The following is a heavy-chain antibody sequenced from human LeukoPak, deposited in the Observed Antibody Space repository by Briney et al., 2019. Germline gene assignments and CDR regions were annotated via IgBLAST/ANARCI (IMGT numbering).Heavy chain of an antibody. CDR3: ARDPTTGYCSSTSCLTGDY. V-gene: IGHV4-30-2*01. CDR2: IYHSGST. J-gene: IGHJ4*02. Sequence: SETLSLTCTVSGGSISSGGYYWSWIRQPPGKGLEWIGYIYHSGSTYYNPSLKSRVTISVDRSKNQFSLKLSSVTAADTAVYYCARDPTTGYCSSTSCLTGDYWGQGTLVTVSS. CDR1: GGSISSGGYY. D-gene: IGHD2-2*01.